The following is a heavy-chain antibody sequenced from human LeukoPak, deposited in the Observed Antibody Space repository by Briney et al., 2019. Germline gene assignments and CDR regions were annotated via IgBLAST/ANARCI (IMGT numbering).Heavy chain of an antibody. CDR2: ISYDGSNK. V-gene: IGHV3-30*04. CDR3: ARDFIVVVPAAIWLLKQYYYYYYGMDV. D-gene: IGHD2-2*01. CDR1: GFTFSSYA. J-gene: IGHJ6*02. Sequence: AGGSLRLSCAASGFTFSSYAMHWVRQAPGKGLEWVAVISYDGSNKYYADSVKGRFTISRDNSKNTLYLQMNSLRAEDTAVYYCARDFIVVVPAAIWLLKQYYYYYYGMDVWGQGTTVTVSS.